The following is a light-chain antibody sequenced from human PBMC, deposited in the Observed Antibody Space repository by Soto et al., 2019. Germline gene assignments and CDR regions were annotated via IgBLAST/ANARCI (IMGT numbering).Light chain of an antibody. CDR1: SRDVGSSDL. CDR2: EGA. CDR3: CSYDSGGTWV. J-gene: IGLJ3*02. Sequence: QSALTQPASVSGSPGQSITISCTGTSRDVGSSDLVSWYQQHTGKAPKLIIYEGAKRPSGVSDRFSGSKSGTTASLTISGLQAEDEADYFCCSYDSGGTWVFGGGTKLTVL. V-gene: IGLV2-23*01.